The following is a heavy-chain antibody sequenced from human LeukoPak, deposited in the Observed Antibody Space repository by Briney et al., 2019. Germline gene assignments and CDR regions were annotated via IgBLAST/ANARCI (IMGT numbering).Heavy chain of an antibody. J-gene: IGHJ4*01. D-gene: IGHD6-6*01. CDR2: VDTGNT. CDR3: ARGGSSFYGYFHF. V-gene: IGHV4-39*07. Sequence: PSETLSLTCTVSGASISTRNYYWGWIRQPPGKGLEWIGSVDTGNTYYKPSLRSRLTISVDMSRNQFSLILTSVTAADTALYYCARGGSSFYGYFHFWGHGTLVTVSS. CDR1: GASISTRNYY.